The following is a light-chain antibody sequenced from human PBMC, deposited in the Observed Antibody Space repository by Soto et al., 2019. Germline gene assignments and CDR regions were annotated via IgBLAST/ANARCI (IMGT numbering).Light chain of an antibody. CDR2: GAS. V-gene: IGKV3-20*01. J-gene: IGKJ1*01. CDR3: QQYGSSPWT. Sequence: EIGVTQSPGTLSLSPGERATLSCRASQSVSSSYLAWYQQKPGQAPRLLIYGASSRATGIPDRFSGSGSGTDFTLTISRLEPEDFAVYYCQQYGSSPWTFGQGTKVEIK. CDR1: QSVSSSY.